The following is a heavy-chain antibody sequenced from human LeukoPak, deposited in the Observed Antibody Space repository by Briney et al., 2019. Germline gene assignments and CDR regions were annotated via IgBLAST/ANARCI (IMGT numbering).Heavy chain of an antibody. V-gene: IGHV1-69*13. D-gene: IGHD1-7*01. CDR3: ARDHGGTTDYYYGMDV. Sequence: ASVKVSCKASGGTFSSYAISWVRQAPGQGLEWMGGIIPIFGTANYAQKSQGRVTITADESTSTAYMELSSLRSEDTAVYSCARDHGGTTDYYYGMDVWGQGTTVTVSS. CDR1: GGTFSSYA. J-gene: IGHJ6*02. CDR2: IIPIFGTA.